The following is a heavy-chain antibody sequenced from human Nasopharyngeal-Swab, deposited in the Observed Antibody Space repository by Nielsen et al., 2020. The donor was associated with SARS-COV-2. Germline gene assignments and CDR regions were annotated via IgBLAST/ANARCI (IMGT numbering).Heavy chain of an antibody. Sequence: SETLSLTCAVYGGSFSGYYWSWIRQPPGKGLEWIGEINHSGSTNYNPSLKSRVTISVDTSKSQFSLKLSSVTAADTAVYYCARALLAAAGGFYGMDVWGQGTTVTVSS. V-gene: IGHV4-34*01. J-gene: IGHJ6*02. D-gene: IGHD6-13*01. CDR1: GGSFSGYY. CDR2: INHSGST. CDR3: ARALLAAAGGFYGMDV.